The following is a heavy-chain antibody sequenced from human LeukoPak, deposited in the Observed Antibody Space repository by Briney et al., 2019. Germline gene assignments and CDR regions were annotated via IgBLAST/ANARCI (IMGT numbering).Heavy chain of an antibody. Sequence: GGSLRLSCAVSGFTLSSYKMTWVRQAPGKGLEWVASISPSSNYIYYADSLKGRFTVSRDNANNLLFLQMSSLRVEDTALYYCARDLTGGEYFDPWGQGTLVTVSS. V-gene: IGHV3-21*01. CDR2: ISPSSNYI. CDR3: ARDLTGGEYFDP. D-gene: IGHD3-16*01. J-gene: IGHJ5*02. CDR1: GFTLSSYK.